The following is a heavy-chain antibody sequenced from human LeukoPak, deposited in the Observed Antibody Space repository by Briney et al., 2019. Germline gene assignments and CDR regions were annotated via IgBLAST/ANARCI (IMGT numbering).Heavy chain of an antibody. CDR3: ARDRGSGGSSDYSYYYHGMDV. Sequence: SQTLSLTCTVSGGSISSGGYYWSWIRQPPGKGLEWIGYIYHSWSTYYNPSLKSRVTISVDTSKNQFSLKLSSVTAADTAVYYCARDRGSGGSSDYSYYYHGMDVWGQGTTVTVSS. D-gene: IGHD3-16*01. CDR2: IYHSWST. V-gene: IGHV4-30-2*01. J-gene: IGHJ6*02. CDR1: GGSISSGGYY.